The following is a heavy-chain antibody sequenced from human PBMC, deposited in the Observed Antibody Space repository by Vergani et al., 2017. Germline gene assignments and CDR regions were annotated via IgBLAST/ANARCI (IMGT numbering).Heavy chain of an antibody. Sequence: EVQLVQSGAEVKKPGESLKISCKGSGYRFTSYWIGWVRQMPGKGLEWRGIIYPGNSDTRYSPSFQGQVTISAEKSISTAYLQWSSLKASDTAMYYFARVIGMVRGVIYYGMDVWGQGTTVTVSS. CDR2: IYPGNSDT. CDR3: ARVIGMVRGVIYYGMDV. CDR1: GYRFTSYW. V-gene: IGHV5-51*01. J-gene: IGHJ6*02. D-gene: IGHD3-10*01.